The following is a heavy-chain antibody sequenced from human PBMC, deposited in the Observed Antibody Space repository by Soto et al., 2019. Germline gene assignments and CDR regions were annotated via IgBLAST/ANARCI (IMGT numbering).Heavy chain of an antibody. V-gene: IGHV3-23*01. J-gene: IGHJ3*02. CDR2: ISGSGGST. CDR1: GFTFSSYA. Sequence: GGLRLSCAASGFTFSSYAMSWVRQAPGKGLEWVSAISGSGGSTYYADSVKGRFTISRDNSKNTLYLQMNSLRAEDTAVYYCAKDPFKAGDAFDIWGQGTMVTVSS. CDR3: AKDPFKAGDAFDI. D-gene: IGHD6-13*01.